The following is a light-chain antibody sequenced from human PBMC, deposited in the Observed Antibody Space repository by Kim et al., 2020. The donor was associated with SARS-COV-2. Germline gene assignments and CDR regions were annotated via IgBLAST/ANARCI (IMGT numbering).Light chain of an antibody. CDR3: QKYNNWPRT. CDR1: QYVSNN. V-gene: IGKV3-15*01. Sequence: EIVMTQSPGILSVSPGQRVTLSCRASQYVSNNLAWYQQKPGQPPRPLIYSMSTRATGVPDRFSGSGSGIDFTLTINSLQSEDFAAYYCQKYNNWPRTFGQGTKVDIK. CDR2: SMS. J-gene: IGKJ1*01.